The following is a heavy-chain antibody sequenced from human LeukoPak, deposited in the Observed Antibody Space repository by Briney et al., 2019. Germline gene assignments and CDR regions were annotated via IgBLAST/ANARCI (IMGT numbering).Heavy chain of an antibody. CDR1: GFTFSSYG. V-gene: IGHV3-33*01. J-gene: IGHJ3*02. CDR3: ARESRESCAAFDI. CDR2: IWYDGSNK. Sequence: GRSLRLSCAASGFTFSSYGMHWVRQAPGKGLEWVAVIWYDGSNKYYADSVKGRFTISRDNAKNSLYLQMNSLRDEDTAVYYCARESRESCAAFDIWGQGTMVTVSS.